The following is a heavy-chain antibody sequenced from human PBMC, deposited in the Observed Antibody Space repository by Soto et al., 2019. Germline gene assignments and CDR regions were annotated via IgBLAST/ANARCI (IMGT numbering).Heavy chain of an antibody. V-gene: IGHV3-23*01. J-gene: IGHJ5*02. CDR1: GFTFSSYA. CDR3: AKTARITIFGVVGRFDP. CDR2: ISGSGGST. Sequence: EVQLLESGGGLVQPGGSLRLSCAASGFTFSSYAMSWVRQAPGKGLEWVSAISGSGGSTYYADSVKGRFTISRDNSKNTLYLQMNSLRAEDTAVYYCAKTARITIFGVVGRFDPWGQGTLVTVSS. D-gene: IGHD3-3*01.